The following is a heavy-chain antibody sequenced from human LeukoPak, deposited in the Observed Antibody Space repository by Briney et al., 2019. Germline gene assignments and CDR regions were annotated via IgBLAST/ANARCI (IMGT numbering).Heavy chain of an antibody. J-gene: IGHJ4*02. CDR3: ARDRGGWNFDY. D-gene: IGHD6-19*01. Sequence: SVKASCKASGGTFSSYAISWVRQAPGQGLEWMGGIIPIFGTANYAQKFQGRVTITADKSTSTAYMELSSLRSEDTAVYYCARDRGGWNFDYWGQGTLVTVSS. V-gene: IGHV1-69*06. CDR2: IIPIFGTA. CDR1: GGTFSSYA.